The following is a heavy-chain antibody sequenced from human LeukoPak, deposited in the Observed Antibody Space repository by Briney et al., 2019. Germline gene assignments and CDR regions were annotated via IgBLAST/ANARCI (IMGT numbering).Heavy chain of an antibody. V-gene: IGHV4-31*03. D-gene: IGHD3-10*01. CDR1: GGSISGSGYF. CDR3: AGAIYGLGSPNGYYFDY. Sequence: PSQTLSLTCNVSGGSISGSGYFWSWIRQHPGKGLEWIGYIYYSGSTYYSPSLKSRLILSVDTSKNQFSLKLTSVTAADTAVYYCAGAIYGLGSPNGYYFDYWGQGTLVTVSS. CDR2: IYYSGST. J-gene: IGHJ4*02.